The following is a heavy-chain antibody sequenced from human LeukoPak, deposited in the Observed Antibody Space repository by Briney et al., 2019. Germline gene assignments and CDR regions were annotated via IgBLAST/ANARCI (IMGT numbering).Heavy chain of an antibody. J-gene: IGHJ3*02. CDR2: IYTSGST. V-gene: IGHV4-61*02. D-gene: IGHD2-15*01. CDR1: GGSISSGSYF. CDR3: ASDRIEVDAFDI. Sequence: SETLSLTCSVSGGSISSGSYFWSWIRQPAGKGLEWIGRIYTSGSTNYNPSLKSRVTISVDTSKNQLSLKLSSVTAADTAVYYCASDRIEVDAFDIWGQGTVVTVSS.